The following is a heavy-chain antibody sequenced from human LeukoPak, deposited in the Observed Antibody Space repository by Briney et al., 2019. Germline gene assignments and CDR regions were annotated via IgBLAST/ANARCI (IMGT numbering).Heavy chain of an antibody. Sequence: GGSLRLSCAASGFTLSSYAMHWVRQAPGKGLEWVAVISYDGSNKYYADSVKGRFTISRDNSKNTLYLQMNSLRAEDTAVYYCARDQPWATNRIYYYYYYMDVWGKGTTVTVSS. CDR2: ISYDGSNK. CDR3: ARDQPWATNRIYYYYYYMDV. D-gene: IGHD1-26*01. J-gene: IGHJ6*03. CDR1: GFTLSSYA. V-gene: IGHV3-30*04.